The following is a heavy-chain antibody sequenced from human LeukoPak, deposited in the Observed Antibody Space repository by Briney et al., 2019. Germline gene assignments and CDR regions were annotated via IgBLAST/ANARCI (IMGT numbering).Heavy chain of an antibody. J-gene: IGHJ4*02. CDR3: ARDGYLAVDY. D-gene: IGHD2-2*03. Sequence: PSETLSLTCTVSGGSISSDYWSWIRQPPGKGLEWIGYIHYSGSTNYNPSLKSRVTISVDTSKNQFSLKLSSVTAADTAVYYCARDGYLAVDYWGQGTLVTVSS. CDR1: GGSISSDY. CDR2: IHYSGST. V-gene: IGHV4-59*12.